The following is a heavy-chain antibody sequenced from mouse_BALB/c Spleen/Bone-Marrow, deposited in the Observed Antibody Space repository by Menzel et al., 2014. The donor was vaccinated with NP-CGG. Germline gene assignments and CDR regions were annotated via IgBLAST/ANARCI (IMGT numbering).Heavy chain of an antibody. CDR2: IDPANGNT. V-gene: IGHV14-3*02. Sequence: DVKLQESGVELVKPGASVKLSCTASGFNIKDTYMYWVKQRPEQGLEWIGRIDPANGNTKYDPKFQGKATITADTSSNTAYLQLSSLTSEDTAVYYCARSIDYGTAWFAYWGQGTLVTVSA. CDR3: ARSIDYGTAWFAY. D-gene: IGHD1-1*01. CDR1: GFNIKDTY. J-gene: IGHJ3*01.